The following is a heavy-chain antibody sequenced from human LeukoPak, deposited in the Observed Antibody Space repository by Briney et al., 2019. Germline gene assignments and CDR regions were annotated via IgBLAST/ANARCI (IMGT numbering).Heavy chain of an antibody. J-gene: IGHJ4*02. CDR3: AHSLGKPVFDY. D-gene: IGHD3-16*01. CDR1: GFSLSNSGVG. V-gene: IGHV2-5*02. CDR2: LYLDDDK. Sequence: ESGPTQVNPTQTLTLTCTFPGFSLSNSGVGVGWIRQPLGKSLEWLALLYLDDDKRYSPSLKNKLSITKDTATKQVVLTITVMDPVDTAKYYFAHSLGKPVFDYWGQGTLVSVSS.